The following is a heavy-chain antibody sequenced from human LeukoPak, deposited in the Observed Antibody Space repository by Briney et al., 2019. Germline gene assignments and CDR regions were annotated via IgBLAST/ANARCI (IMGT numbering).Heavy chain of an antibody. CDR1: GFTFRTYW. J-gene: IGHJ4*02. CDR2: IKNDGTSA. V-gene: IGHV3-74*01. Sequence: SGGSLRLSCAASGFTFRTYWMHWVRQAPGKGLVWVSRIKNDGTSAIYADSVKGRFTISRDNTKNTLNLQMNSLRVDDTAVYYCALLSPPTTTVIRSLENWGQGTLVTVSS. D-gene: IGHD4-17*01. CDR3: ALLSPPTTTVIRSLEN.